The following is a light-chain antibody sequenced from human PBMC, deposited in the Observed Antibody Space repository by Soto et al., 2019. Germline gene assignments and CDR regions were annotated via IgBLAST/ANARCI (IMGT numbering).Light chain of an antibody. CDR3: QQGNSFPLT. Sequence: DIPMTQSPSSVSASVGDRVTITCRASQGINNLLAWFQQKPGEAPRLLIYAASSLHSGVPSRFSGSGSGTDFTLTISSLQPEDFATYYCQQGNSFPLTFGGGTKVEIK. CDR2: AAS. V-gene: IGKV1-12*01. CDR1: QGINNL. J-gene: IGKJ4*01.